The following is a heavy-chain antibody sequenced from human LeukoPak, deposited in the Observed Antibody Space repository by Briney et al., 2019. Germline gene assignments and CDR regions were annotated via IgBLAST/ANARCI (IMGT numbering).Heavy chain of an antibody. CDR2: IYYSGST. Sequence: PSETLSLTCTVSGGSISSSSYYWGWIRQPPGKGLEWIGSIYYSGSTYYNPSLKSRVTISEDTSKNQFSLKLSSVTAADTAVYYCAREGYGSEENWFDPWGQGTLVTVSS. CDR1: GGSISSSSYY. CDR3: AREGYGSEENWFDP. V-gene: IGHV4-39*07. J-gene: IGHJ5*02. D-gene: IGHD3-10*01.